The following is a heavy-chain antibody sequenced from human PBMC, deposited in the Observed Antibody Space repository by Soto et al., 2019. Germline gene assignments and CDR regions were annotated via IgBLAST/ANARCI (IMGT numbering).Heavy chain of an antibody. CDR3: AARGVVVTAMVDY. V-gene: IGHV4-34*01. CDR2: INHSGST. Sequence: SETLSLTCAVYGGSFSGYYWSWIRQPPGKGLEWIGEINHSGSTNYNPSLKSRVTISVDTSKNQFSLKLSSVTAADTAVYYCAARGVVVTAMVDYWGQGTLVTVSS. CDR1: GGSFSGYY. D-gene: IGHD2-21*02. J-gene: IGHJ4*02.